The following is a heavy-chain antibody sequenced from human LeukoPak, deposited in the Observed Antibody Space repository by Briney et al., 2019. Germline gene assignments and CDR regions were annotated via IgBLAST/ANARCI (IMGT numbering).Heavy chain of an antibody. D-gene: IGHD2-15*01. V-gene: IGHV3-48*03. CDR1: GFTFGDYA. CDR3: VRGGWRIIETGGDS. CDR2: ISPTGSTM. Sequence: GALRLSCTASGFTFGDYAMNWVRQAPGKGLEWVGYISPTGSTMFYAGSVKGRFTISRDNADNSLYLQMKSLRVEGTAMYYCVRGGWRIIETGGDSWGQGTLVTVSS. J-gene: IGHJ4*02.